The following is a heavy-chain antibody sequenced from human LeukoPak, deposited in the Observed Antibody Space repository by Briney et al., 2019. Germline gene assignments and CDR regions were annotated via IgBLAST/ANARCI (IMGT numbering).Heavy chain of an antibody. CDR1: GGSLSGYY. CDR2: IYYSGST. J-gene: IGHJ3*02. V-gene: IGHV4-34*01. D-gene: IGHD6-13*01. Sequence: SETLSLTRAVYGGSLSGYYWSWIRQPPGKGLEWIGSIYYSGSTYYNPSLKSRVIISVDTSKNQFSLKLSSVTAADTAVYYCARRVAAARYPGHDAFDIWGQGTMVTVSS. CDR3: ARRVAAARYPGHDAFDI.